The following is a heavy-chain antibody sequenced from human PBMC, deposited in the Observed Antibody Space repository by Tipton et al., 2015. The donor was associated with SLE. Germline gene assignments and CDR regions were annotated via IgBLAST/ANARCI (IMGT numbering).Heavy chain of an antibody. D-gene: IGHD1-26*01. Sequence: RSLRLSCAASGFMFSTYAIHWVRQAPGKGVVWVAVISNDGGTTFYADSVRGRFTISRDNSKNTLYLQMNSLRAEDTGVYFCAKDVRVEGDSPFQVYFAYRGQGTLGT. CDR2: ISNDGGTT. J-gene: IGHJ4*02. V-gene: IGHV3-30*04. CDR3: AKDVRVEGDSPFQVYFAY. CDR1: GFMFSTYA.